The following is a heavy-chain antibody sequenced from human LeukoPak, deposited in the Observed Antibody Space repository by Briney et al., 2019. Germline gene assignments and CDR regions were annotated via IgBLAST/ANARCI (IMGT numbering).Heavy chain of an antibody. CDR1: GYTFTGYY. CDR3: ARVSGSYYYGSGSYYKFDY. CDR2: INPNSGGT. Sequence: GASVKVSCKASGYTFTGYYMHWVRQAPGQGLEWMGRINPNSGGTNYAQQFQGRVTMTRDTSISTAYMELSRLRSDDTAVYYCARVSGSYYYGSGSYYKFDYWGQGTLVTVSS. V-gene: IGHV1-2*06. J-gene: IGHJ4*02. D-gene: IGHD3-10*01.